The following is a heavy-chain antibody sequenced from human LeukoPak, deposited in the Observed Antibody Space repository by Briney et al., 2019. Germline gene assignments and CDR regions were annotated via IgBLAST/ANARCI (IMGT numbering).Heavy chain of an antibody. CDR2: IYPDDSDT. J-gene: IGHJ4*02. V-gene: IGHV5-51*01. Sequence: GESLKISCTGSGYSFSHYWIGWVRQMPGKGLEWMGIIYPDDSDTTYSPSFQGYVTISADKSISTTYLQWDSLKASDTGMYYCGRQVVRSSSGWKFGYWGQGTLVTVSS. CDR3: GRQVVRSSSGWKFGY. D-gene: IGHD6-19*01. CDR1: GYSFSHYW.